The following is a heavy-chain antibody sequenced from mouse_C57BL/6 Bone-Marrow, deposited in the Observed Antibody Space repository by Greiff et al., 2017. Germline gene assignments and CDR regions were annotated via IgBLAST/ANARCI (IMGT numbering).Heavy chain of an antibody. CDR3: ARDGIYYGSPYWYFDV. CDR1: GYTFTSYW. Sequence: QVQLQQPGAELVRPGSSVKLSCKASGYTFTSYWMHWVKQRPIQGLEWIGNIDPSDSETHYNQKFKDKATLTVDKSSSTAYIQLSSLTSEDSAVYYCARDGIYYGSPYWYFDVWGTGTTVTVSS. D-gene: IGHD1-1*01. V-gene: IGHV1-52*01. J-gene: IGHJ1*03. CDR2: IDPSDSET.